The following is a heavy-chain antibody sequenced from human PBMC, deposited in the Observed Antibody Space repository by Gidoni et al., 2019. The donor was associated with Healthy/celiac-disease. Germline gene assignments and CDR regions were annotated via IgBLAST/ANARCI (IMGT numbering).Heavy chain of an antibody. D-gene: IGHD1-1*01. CDR2: ISSSGSTI. CDR3: ARDLGDEDWTHFDY. V-gene: IGHV3-48*03. Sequence: EVQLVESGGGLVQPGGSLRLSCAASGFTFSSYEMNWVRQAPGKGLEWVSYISSSGSTIYYADSVKGRFTISRDNAKNSLYLQMNSLRAEDTAVYYCARDLGDEDWTHFDYWGQGTLVTVSS. J-gene: IGHJ4*02. CDR1: GFTFSSYE.